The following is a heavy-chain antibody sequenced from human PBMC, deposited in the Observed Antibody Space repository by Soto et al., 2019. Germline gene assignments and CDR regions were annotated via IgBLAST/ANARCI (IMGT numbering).Heavy chain of an antibody. CDR3: AHILGIGGYYEGFDS. CDR1: GFSLSTPSGVG. CDR2: IYWDDEN. J-gene: IGHJ4*02. D-gene: IGHD3-22*01. V-gene: IGHV2-5*02. Sequence: QITLKESGPTLVKPTQTLTLTCTFSGFSLSTPSGVGVGWIRQPPGKALEWLAFIYWDDENRYSPSLKSRLTITKATSKNQVVLIMTNMDPVDTATYYCAHILGIGGYYEGFDSWGQGALITVSS.